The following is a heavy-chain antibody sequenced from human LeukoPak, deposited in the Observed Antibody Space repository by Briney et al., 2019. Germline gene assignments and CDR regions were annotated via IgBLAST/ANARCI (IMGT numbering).Heavy chain of an antibody. V-gene: IGHV3-23*01. CDR1: GFTFTRYA. CDR3: AKKGESLDYYAMDV. CDR2: INVHNGRA. J-gene: IGHJ6*02. Sequence: PGGSLTLSCAASGFTFTRYAMSWLRQAPGRGLEWVASINVHNGRAYYVESVKGRFTISRDDFENTVFLHMNSLRAEDTAIYYCAKKGESLDYYAMDVWGQGTTVTVSS. D-gene: IGHD5-24*01.